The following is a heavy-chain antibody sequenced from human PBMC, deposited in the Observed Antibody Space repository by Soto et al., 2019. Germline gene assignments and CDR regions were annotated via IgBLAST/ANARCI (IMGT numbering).Heavy chain of an antibody. D-gene: IGHD2-2*01. CDR2: IRSKAYGGTT. Sequence: SLRLPCTASALTFDDYAMSWVRQAQGKGLEWVGFIRSKAYGGTTEYAASVKGRFTISRDDSKSIAYLQMNSLKTEDTAVYYCTREEDIVVVPAAYNYYYGMDVWGQGTTVTVSS. CDR1: ALTFDDYA. V-gene: IGHV3-49*04. CDR3: TREEDIVVVPAAYNYYYGMDV. J-gene: IGHJ6*02.